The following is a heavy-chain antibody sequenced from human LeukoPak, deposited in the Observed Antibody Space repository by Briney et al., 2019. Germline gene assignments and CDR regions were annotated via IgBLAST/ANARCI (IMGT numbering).Heavy chain of an antibody. CDR1: GGSISSSSYY. V-gene: IGHV4-39*07. CDR2: IYYSGST. D-gene: IGHD6-6*01. Sequence: SETLSLTCTVSGGSISSSSYYWGWVRQPPGKGLEWIGSIYYSGSTYYNPSLKSRVTISVDTSKNQFSLKLSSVTAADTAVYYCARDVFAYSSSSVDYFDYWGQGTLVTVSS. CDR3: ARDVFAYSSSSVDYFDY. J-gene: IGHJ4*02.